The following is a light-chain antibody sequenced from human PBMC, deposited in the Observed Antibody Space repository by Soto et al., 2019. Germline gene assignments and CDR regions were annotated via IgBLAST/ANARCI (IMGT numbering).Light chain of an antibody. Sequence: QSALTQPRSVSGSPGQSVTISCTGTSSDVGGYNYVSWYQHHPGKAPKLMIYDVSKRPSGVPDRFSGSKSSNTASLTISGLQAEDEADYYCCSYAGSPYVFGTGTKLTVL. V-gene: IGLV2-11*01. CDR3: CSYAGSPYV. CDR2: DVS. CDR1: SSDVGGYNY. J-gene: IGLJ1*01.